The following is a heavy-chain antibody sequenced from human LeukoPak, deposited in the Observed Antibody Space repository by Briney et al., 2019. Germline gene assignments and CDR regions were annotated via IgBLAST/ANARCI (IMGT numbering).Heavy chain of an antibody. CDR3: ARSCSGGSCYSNAFDI. CDR1: GGSFSGYY. D-gene: IGHD2-15*01. Sequence: PSGTLSLTCAVYGGSFSGYYWSWIRQPPGKGLEWIGEINHSGSTDYNPSLKSRVTISVDTSKNQFSLKLSSVTAADTAVYYCARSCSGGSCYSNAFDIWGQGTMVTVSS. J-gene: IGHJ3*02. CDR2: INHSGST. V-gene: IGHV4-34*01.